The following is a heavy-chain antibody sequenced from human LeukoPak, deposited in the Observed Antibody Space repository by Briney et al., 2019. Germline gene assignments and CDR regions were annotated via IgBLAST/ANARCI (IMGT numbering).Heavy chain of an antibody. J-gene: IGHJ4*02. Sequence: NPGGSLRLSCAASGFTFSSYSMDWVRQAPGKGPEWVSSISSSSSYIYYADSVKGRFTISRDNAKNSLYLQMNSLRAEDTAVYYCARAVIAAAGKFDYWGQGTLVTVSS. CDR2: ISSSSSYI. CDR1: GFTFSSYS. CDR3: ARAVIAAAGKFDY. V-gene: IGHV3-21*01. D-gene: IGHD6-13*01.